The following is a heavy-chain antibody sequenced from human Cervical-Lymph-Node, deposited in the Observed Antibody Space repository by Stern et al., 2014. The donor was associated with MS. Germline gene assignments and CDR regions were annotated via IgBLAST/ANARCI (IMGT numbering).Heavy chain of an antibody. CDR1: GFTFSSYA. D-gene: IGHD3-22*01. Sequence: EVQLLESGGGLVQPGGSLRLSCAASGFTFSSYAMSWVRQAPGKGLEWVSAISGSGGSTYYADSVKGRFTISRDNSKNTLYLQMNSLRAEDTAVYYCAKSMGHYYDSSGYSYFDYWGQGTLVTVSS. V-gene: IGHV3-23*01. CDR2: ISGSGGST. CDR3: AKSMGHYYDSSGYSYFDY. J-gene: IGHJ4*02.